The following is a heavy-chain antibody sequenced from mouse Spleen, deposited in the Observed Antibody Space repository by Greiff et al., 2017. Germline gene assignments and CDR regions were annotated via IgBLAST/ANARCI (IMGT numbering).Heavy chain of an antibody. J-gene: IGHJ2*01. CDR3: ARKGGITTVLDY. Sequence: VKLQESGAELVKPGASVKISCKASGYAFSSYWMNWVKERPGKGLEWIGQIYPGDGDTNYNGKFKGKATLTADKSSSTAYMQLSSLTSEDSAVYFCARKGGITTVLDYWGQGTTLTVSS. CDR1: GYAFSSYW. V-gene: IGHV1-80*01. D-gene: IGHD1-1*01. CDR2: IYPGDGDT.